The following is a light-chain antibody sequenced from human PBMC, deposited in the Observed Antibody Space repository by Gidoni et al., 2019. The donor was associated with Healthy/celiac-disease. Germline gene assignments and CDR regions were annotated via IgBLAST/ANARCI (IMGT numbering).Light chain of an antibody. CDR3: MQALQTPLT. J-gene: IGKJ4*01. CDR2: LGS. CDR1: QSLLHSNGYNY. V-gene: IGKV2-28*01. Sequence: NVMTPSPPSPPVTPGEPASISCRSSQSLLHSNGYNYLDWYLQKPGQSPQLLIYLGSNRASGVPDRFSGSGSGTDFTLKISRVEAEDVGVYYCMQALQTPLTFGGGTKVEIK.